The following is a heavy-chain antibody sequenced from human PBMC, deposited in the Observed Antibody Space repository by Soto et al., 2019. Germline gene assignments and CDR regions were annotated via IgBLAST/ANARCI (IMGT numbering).Heavy chain of an antibody. CDR2: IKQDGSEK. J-gene: IGHJ5*02. CDR3: ARFWSGYFTHLNWFDP. CDR1: GFTFSSYW. D-gene: IGHD3-3*01. V-gene: IGHV3-7*01. Sequence: GGSLRLSCAASGFTFSSYWMSWVRQAPGKGLEWVANIKQDGSEKYYVDSVKGRFTISRDNAKNSLYLQMNSLRAEDTAVYYCARFWSGYFTHLNWFDPWGQGTLVTVSS.